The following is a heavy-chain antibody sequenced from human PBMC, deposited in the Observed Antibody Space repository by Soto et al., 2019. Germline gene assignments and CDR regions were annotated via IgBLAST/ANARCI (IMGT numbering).Heavy chain of an antibody. D-gene: IGHD4-17*01. CDR1: GGYISPYY. Sequence: SETLSLTCTVSGGYISPYYWSWIRQPPGKGLEWIGYIFYSGNTNYNPSLRSRVTISVVTSKNLFSLKLSSVAVADTSVYYCARDSGFGDPFDYWGQGTLVTGAS. CDR3: ARDSGFGDPFDY. V-gene: IGHV4-59*01. CDR2: IFYSGNT. J-gene: IGHJ4*02.